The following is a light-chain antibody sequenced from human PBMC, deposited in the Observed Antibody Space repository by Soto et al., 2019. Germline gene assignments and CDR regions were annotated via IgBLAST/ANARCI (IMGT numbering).Light chain of an antibody. Sequence: EIVLTQSPGTLSLSPGERATLSFSSSQSVSSSYLAWYQQKPGQAPRLLIYGASSGATGIPARFRGSGSGTEFTLTISSLQSEDFAIYYCQQYNNWPLTFGGGTKVDIK. CDR1: QSVSSSY. V-gene: IGKV3-15*01. CDR2: GAS. CDR3: QQYNNWPLT. J-gene: IGKJ4*01.